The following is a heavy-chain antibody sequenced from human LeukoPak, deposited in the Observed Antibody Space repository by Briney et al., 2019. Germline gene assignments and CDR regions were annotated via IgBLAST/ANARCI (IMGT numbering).Heavy chain of an antibody. CDR3: ARHSSGWDFDY. CDR1: GITFSDDY. CDR2: ISSSGSTI. V-gene: IGHV3-11*01. D-gene: IGHD6-19*01. Sequence: PGGSLRLSCASSGITFSDDYMSWIRQAPGKGPEWLSYISSSGSTIYYADSVQGRFTISRDNAKNSLYLQMNSLRAEDTAVYYCARHSSGWDFDYWGQGTLVTVSS. J-gene: IGHJ4*02.